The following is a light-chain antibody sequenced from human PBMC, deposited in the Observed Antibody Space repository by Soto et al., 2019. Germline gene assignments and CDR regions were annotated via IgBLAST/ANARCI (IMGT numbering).Light chain of an antibody. V-gene: IGKV3-15*01. Sequence: ILMTQSPATLSVSPGERATLSCRASQSVSNNLAWYQQKPGQGPRLLIYDASTRATGIPARFSGSGSGTEFTLTIGGLQYEDFAVYYCQQYNNWPPWTFGQGTKVEIK. J-gene: IGKJ1*01. CDR3: QQYNNWPPWT. CDR1: QSVSNN. CDR2: DAS.